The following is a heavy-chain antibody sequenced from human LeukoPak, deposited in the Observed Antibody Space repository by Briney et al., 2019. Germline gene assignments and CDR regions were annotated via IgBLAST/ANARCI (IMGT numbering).Heavy chain of an antibody. CDR1: GYSFTSYW. J-gene: IGHJ4*02. CDR2: IDPSDSYT. Sequence: GESLKISCKGSGYSFTSYWSSWVRQMPGRGLEWMGRIDPSDSYTNYSPSFQGHVTISADKSISTAYLQWSSLKASDTAMYYCATGAIVVVPAASREFDYWGQGTLVTVSS. CDR3: ATGAIVVVPAASREFDY. D-gene: IGHD2-2*01. V-gene: IGHV5-10-1*01.